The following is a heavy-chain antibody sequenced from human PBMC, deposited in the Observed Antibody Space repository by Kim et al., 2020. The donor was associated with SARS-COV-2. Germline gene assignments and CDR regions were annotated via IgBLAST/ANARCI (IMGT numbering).Heavy chain of an antibody. CDR3: ARRNYDFWRGCYPTDY. J-gene: IGHJ4*01. D-gene: IGHD3-3*01. CDR1: GGSISGYY. V-gene: IGHV4-34*01. Sequence: SETLSLTCAVYGGSISGYYWSWIRQPPGKGLEWIGEINHSGSTNYNPSLKSRVTISVDTSKNQFSLKLSSVTAADTAVYYCARRNYDFWRGCYPTDYWG. CDR2: INHSGST.